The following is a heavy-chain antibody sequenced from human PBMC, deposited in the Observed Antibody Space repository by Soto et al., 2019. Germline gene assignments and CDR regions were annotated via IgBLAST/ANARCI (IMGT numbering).Heavy chain of an antibody. V-gene: IGHV3-9*01. CDR3: AKVDCSGGSCYSTAFDMISAFDI. D-gene: IGHD2-15*01. Sequence: GGSLRLSCAASGFTFDDYAMHWVRQAPGKGLEWVSGISWNSGSIGYADSVKGRFTISRDNARNSLYLQMNSLRAEDTALYYCAKVDCSGGSCYSTAFDMISAFDIWGQGTMVTVSS. CDR1: GFTFDDYA. CDR2: ISWNSGSI. J-gene: IGHJ3*02.